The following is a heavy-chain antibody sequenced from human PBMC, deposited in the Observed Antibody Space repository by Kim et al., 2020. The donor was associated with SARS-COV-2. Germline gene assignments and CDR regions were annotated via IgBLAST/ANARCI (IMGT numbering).Heavy chain of an antibody. J-gene: IGHJ2*01. V-gene: IGHV1-69*13. Sequence: SVKVSCKASGGAFNTFAISWLRQAPGQGLEWMGGVTPIFRKVDYAQKFQGRLTISADETASTGYMELRSLTSDDTGVYSCASDGVSTSDWFFDVWGRGTQVTVAS. CDR1: GGAFNTFA. CDR3: ASDGVSTSDWFFDV. CDR2: VTPIFRKV.